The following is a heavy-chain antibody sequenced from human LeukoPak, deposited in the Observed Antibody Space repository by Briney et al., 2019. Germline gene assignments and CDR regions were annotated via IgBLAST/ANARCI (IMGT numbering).Heavy chain of an antibody. CDR3: ARNGGIASAGTGRDYFDY. CDR1: GASISDTTYY. V-gene: IGHV4-39*01. CDR2: IYYSGST. D-gene: IGHD6-13*01. J-gene: IGHJ4*02. Sequence: PSETLSLTCTVSGASISDTTYYWGWVRQPPGKGLEPIGSIYYSGSTYYNPSLKSRVTISVDRSKNQFSLRVSSVTPADPAVYYCARNGGIASAGTGRDYFDYWGQGTLVNVSS.